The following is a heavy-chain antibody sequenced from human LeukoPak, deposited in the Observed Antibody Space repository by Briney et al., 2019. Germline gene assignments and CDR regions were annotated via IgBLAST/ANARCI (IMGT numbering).Heavy chain of an antibody. CDR1: GFTFGDYA. CDR3: VVVVAATHFDY. J-gene: IGHJ4*02. V-gene: IGHV3-49*04. CDR2: IRSKAYGGTT. Sequence: GGSLGLSCTASGFTFGDYAMSWVRQAPGKGLEWVGFIRSKAYGGTTEYAASVKGRFTISRDDSKSIAYLQMNSLKTEDTAVYYCVVVVAATHFDYWGQGTLVTVSS. D-gene: IGHD2-15*01.